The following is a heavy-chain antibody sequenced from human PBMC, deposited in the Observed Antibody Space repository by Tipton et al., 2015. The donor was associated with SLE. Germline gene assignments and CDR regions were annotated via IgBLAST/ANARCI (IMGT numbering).Heavy chain of an antibody. J-gene: IGHJ6*02. Sequence: TLSLTCTATGDSVTSSGYYWSWIRQHPGKGLEWIGFISYDGRTKYNPSLKSRVTISLDTSKTQFFLRLSSVTAADTAMYYCARHVGVAYYYAMDVWGQGTTVVISS. CDR2: ISYDGRT. V-gene: IGHV4-31*03. CDR1: GDSVTSSGYY. D-gene: IGHD2-15*01. CDR3: ARHVGVAYYYAMDV.